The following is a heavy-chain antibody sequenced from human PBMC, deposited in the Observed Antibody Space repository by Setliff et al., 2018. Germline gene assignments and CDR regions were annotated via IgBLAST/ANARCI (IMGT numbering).Heavy chain of an antibody. J-gene: IGHJ4*02. CDR1: GGTFSDYY. D-gene: IGHD6-6*01. Sequence: SETLSLTCAAYGGTFSDYYWTWLRQPPGKGLEWVGEINHRGSTTYNPSLKSRVTISVDTSKDQFSLKVISMTAADTAVYYCARGRNIAARLLDSWGQGTLVTVSS. CDR3: ARGRNIAARLLDS. V-gene: IGHV4-34*01. CDR2: INHRGST.